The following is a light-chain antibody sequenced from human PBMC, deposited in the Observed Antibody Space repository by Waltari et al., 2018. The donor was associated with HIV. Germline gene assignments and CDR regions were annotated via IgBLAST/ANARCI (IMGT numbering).Light chain of an antibody. CDR2: GAS. J-gene: IGKJ1*01. Sequence: EIVMTQSPATLSVSPGERATLSCRASQRVSSNLACYQHKPGQAPRLFIYGASTRATGIPARFSCSGSGTDFTLTISSLQSEDFAVYYCQQYSNWPRTFGQGTKVEIK. V-gene: IGKV3-15*01. CDR3: QQYSNWPRT. CDR1: QRVSSN.